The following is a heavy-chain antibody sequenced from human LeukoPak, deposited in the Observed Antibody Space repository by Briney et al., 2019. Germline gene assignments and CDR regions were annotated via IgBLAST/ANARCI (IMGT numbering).Heavy chain of an antibody. Sequence: PSETLSLTCTVSGGSITGHYWSWIRQPPGKGLEWIGYIYYSGTTNYNPSLKSRVTISVDTSKNQFSLKLSSVTAADTAVYYCAREDYCSGGSCYSGYFQHWGQGTLVTVSS. CDR1: GGSITGHY. D-gene: IGHD2-15*01. CDR3: AREDYCSGGSCYSGYFQH. CDR2: IYYSGTT. V-gene: IGHV4-59*11. J-gene: IGHJ1*01.